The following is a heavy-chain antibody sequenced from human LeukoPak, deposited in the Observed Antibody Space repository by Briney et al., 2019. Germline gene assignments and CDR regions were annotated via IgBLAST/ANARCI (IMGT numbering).Heavy chain of an antibody. Sequence: PSQTLSLTCPVSGGSLSSGGYYWSWLRQHPGKGLEWIGYIYYSGSTYYNPSLKSRVTISVDTSKNQFSLKLSSVTAADTAVYYCAGGSYLTDYWGQGTLVTVSS. CDR3: AGGSYLTDY. V-gene: IGHV4-31*03. CDR1: GGSLSSGGYY. CDR2: IYYSGST. J-gene: IGHJ4*02. D-gene: IGHD1-26*01.